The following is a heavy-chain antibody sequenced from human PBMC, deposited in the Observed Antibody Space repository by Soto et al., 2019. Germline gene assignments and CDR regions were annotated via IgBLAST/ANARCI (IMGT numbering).Heavy chain of an antibody. D-gene: IGHD2-15*01. J-gene: IGHJ6*02. CDR2: IYYSGST. CDR3: ARGGDVVVAAVPYYYYGMDV. Sequence: SETLSLTCTVSGGSISSYYWSWIWQPPGKGLEWIGYIYYSGSTNYNPSLKSRVTISVDTSKNQFSLKLSSVTAADTAVYYCARGGDVVVAAVPYYYYGMDVWGQGTKVTVSS. V-gene: IGHV4-59*08. CDR1: GGSISSYY.